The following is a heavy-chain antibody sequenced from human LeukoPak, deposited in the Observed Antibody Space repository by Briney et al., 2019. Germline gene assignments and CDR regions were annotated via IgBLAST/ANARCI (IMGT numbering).Heavy chain of an antibody. V-gene: IGHV3-21*01. CDR2: ISSSSSYI. D-gene: IGHD3-3*01. J-gene: IGHJ4*02. CDR1: GFTFSGYS. CDR3: ARSLEGYDFWSGPDY. Sequence: GGSLRLSCAASGFTFSGYSMNWVRPPQGKGLKWVSSISSSSSYIYYADSVRGRFTISRDNAKNSLYLQMNSLRAEDTAVYYCARSLEGYDFWSGPDYWGQGTLVTVSS.